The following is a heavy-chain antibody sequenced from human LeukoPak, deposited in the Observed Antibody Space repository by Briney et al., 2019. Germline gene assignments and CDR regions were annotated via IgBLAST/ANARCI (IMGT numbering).Heavy chain of an antibody. CDR2: INHSGST. V-gene: IGHV4-34*01. CDR3: ARDLADYGEPFDY. D-gene: IGHD4-17*01. CDR1: GGSFSGYY. J-gene: IGHJ4*02. Sequence: SETLSLTCVVYGGSFSGYYWSWIRQPPGKGLEWIGEINHSGSTNYNPSLKSRVTISVDTSKNQFSLKLSSVTAADTAVYYCARDLADYGEPFDYWGQGTLVTVSS.